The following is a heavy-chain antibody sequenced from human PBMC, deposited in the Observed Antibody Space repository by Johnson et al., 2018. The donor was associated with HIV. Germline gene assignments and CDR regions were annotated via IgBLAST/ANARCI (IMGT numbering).Heavy chain of an antibody. J-gene: IGHJ3*02. Sequence: QVQLVESGGGVVQPGGSLRLSCAASGFTFSSYGMHWVRQAPGKGLEWVSFIYSGGTTYYADSVEGRFTISSDNSKNTLYLQMNSLRAEDTAVYYCARDLAGHNAFDIWGQGTMVTVSS. D-gene: IGHD6-19*01. V-gene: IGHV3-NL1*01. CDR3: ARDLAGHNAFDI. CDR1: GFTFSSYG. CDR2: IYSGGTT.